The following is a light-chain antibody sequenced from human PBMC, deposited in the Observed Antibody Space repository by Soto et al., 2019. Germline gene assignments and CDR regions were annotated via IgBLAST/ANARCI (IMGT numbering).Light chain of an antibody. CDR1: QNISIY. V-gene: IGKV3-11*01. CDR3: QQRKNWPPEIT. CDR2: DAS. Sequence: EIVLTQSPATLSLSPGERATLSCRASQNISIYLAWYQQKPGQAPRLLIYDASNRATGIPVRFSGIGSGTDFTLTICELEHEDFAVYYCQQRKNWPPEITFGQGTRLDI. J-gene: IGKJ5*01.